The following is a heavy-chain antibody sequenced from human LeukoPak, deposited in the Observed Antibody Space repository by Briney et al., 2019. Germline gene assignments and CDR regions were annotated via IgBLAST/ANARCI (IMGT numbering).Heavy chain of an antibody. CDR3: ARGFYYLDV. CDR2: ISHSGST. V-gene: IGHV4-34*01. CDR1: GGSFSDYY. J-gene: IGHJ6*03. Sequence: SETLSLTCTVYGGSFSDYYWSWVRQSPGKGLEWIGEISHSGSTNYNPSLKSRVTLSVETSKNQFSLKVSSVTAADTAVYYCARGFYYLDVWGKGTTVTVSS.